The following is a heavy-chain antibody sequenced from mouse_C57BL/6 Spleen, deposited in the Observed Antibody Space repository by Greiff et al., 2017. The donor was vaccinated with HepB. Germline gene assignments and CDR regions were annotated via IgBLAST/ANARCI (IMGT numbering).Heavy chain of an antibody. J-gene: IGHJ2*01. CDR1: GFTFSSYA. CDR3: ARALYYGSSPYYFDY. V-gene: IGHV5-4*03. Sequence: DVMLVESGGGLVKPGGSLKLSCAASGFTFSSYAMSWVRQTPEKRLEWVATISDGGSYTYYPDNVKGRFTISRDNAKNNLYLQMSHLKSEDTAMYYCARALYYGSSPYYFDYWGQGTTLTVSS. D-gene: IGHD1-1*01. CDR2: ISDGGSYT.